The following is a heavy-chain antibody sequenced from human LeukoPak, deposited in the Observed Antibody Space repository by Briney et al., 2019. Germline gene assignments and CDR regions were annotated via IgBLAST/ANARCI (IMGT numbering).Heavy chain of an antibody. J-gene: IGHJ4*02. CDR1: GYTFTSYG. Sequence: GASVKVSCKASGYTFTSYGISWVRQAPGQGLEWMGWISAYNGNTNYAQKLQGRVTMTTDTSTSTAYMELSSLRSEDTAVYYCATVSIVGATPYFDYWGQGTLVTVSS. CDR2: ISAYNGNT. CDR3: ATVSIVGATPYFDY. V-gene: IGHV1-18*01. D-gene: IGHD1-26*01.